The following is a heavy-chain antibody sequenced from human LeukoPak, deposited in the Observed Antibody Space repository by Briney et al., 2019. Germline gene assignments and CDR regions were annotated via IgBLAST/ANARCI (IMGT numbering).Heavy chain of an antibody. J-gene: IGHJ4*02. CDR2: VKDDGSYT. D-gene: IGHD6-13*01. CDR1: GFTFSSYA. V-gene: IGHV3-30*04. CDR3: ARQSLAASGLDY. Sequence: GGSLRLSCAASGFTFSSYAMHWVRQIPGKGLAWVAVVKDDGSYTSYAASVKGRFTISRDNFKNTVVLQMNSLSVDDTAIYYCARQSLAASGLDYWGQGMLVTVSS.